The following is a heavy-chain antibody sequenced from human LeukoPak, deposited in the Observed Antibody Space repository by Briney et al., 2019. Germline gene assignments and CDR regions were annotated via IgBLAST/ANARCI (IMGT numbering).Heavy chain of an antibody. CDR1: GFTFSSCG. CDR3: AKGFSTVDSGRRGVDV. Sequence: GESLKISCAASGFTFSSCGMHWVRQAPGKGLEWVAVIPYDGSNKYYADSVKGRFTISRDNSKNTLYLQMNSLRPEDTAVYYCAKGFSTVDSGRRGVDVWGQGTTVTVSS. V-gene: IGHV3-30*18. CDR2: IPYDGSNK. J-gene: IGHJ6*02.